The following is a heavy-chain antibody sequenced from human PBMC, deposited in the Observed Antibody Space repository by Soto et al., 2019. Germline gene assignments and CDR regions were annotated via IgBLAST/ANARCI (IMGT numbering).Heavy chain of an antibody. D-gene: IGHD3-3*01. Sequence: QLQLQESGPGLVKPSETLSLSCTVSGDSISTSSSYYWDWIRQPPGKGLEWIANMYYSGSTYYNPSLKSRVTISLETSKNQFSLKLSSVTAADTAVYYCARIKIVGILTYYMDVWGKGTTVTVSS. CDR3: ARIKIVGILTYYMDV. CDR2: MYYSGST. CDR1: GDSISTSSSYY. J-gene: IGHJ6*03. V-gene: IGHV4-39*01.